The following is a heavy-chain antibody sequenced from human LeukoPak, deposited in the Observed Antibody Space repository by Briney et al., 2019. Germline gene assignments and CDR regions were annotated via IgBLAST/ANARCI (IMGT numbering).Heavy chain of an antibody. CDR2: IYTSGST. D-gene: IGHD1-26*01. V-gene: IGHV4-4*07. Sequence: PSETLSLTCTVSGGSISSYYWSWLRQPAGKGLEWVGRIYTSGSTNYNPSLKSRVTMSVEKSKNQCSLKLSSVTAADTAVYYCARDRGRSYYSYMDVWGKGTTVTISS. J-gene: IGHJ6*03. CDR1: GGSISSYY. CDR3: ARDRGRSYYSYMDV.